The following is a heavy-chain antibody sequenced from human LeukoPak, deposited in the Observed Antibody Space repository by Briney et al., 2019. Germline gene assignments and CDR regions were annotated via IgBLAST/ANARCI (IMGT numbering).Heavy chain of an antibody. CDR1: GGSISSSSYY. CDR2: IYYSGST. J-gene: IGHJ4*02. Sequence: SETLSLTCTVSGGSISSSSYYWGWIRQPPGKGLEWIGSIYYSGSTYYNPSLKSRVTISVDTSKNQFPLKLSSVTAADTAVYYCARSRGRYDSSGDVDYWGQGTLVTVSS. CDR3: ARSRGRYDSSGDVDY. D-gene: IGHD3-22*01. V-gene: IGHV4-39*01.